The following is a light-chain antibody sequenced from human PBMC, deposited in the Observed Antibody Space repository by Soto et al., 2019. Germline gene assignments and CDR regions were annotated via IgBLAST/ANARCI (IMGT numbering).Light chain of an antibody. J-gene: IGKJ2*01. Sequence: EIVMTQSPATLSSSPGERVSLSCRASESLFGFLAWYQQKPGQAPRLLIYGVSTKATGVPARFSGSGSAADFTLTISIVQSDDSAFYYCQPYNDWPFVFGQGTELE. V-gene: IGKV3-15*01. CDR1: ESLFGF. CDR3: QPYNDWPFV. CDR2: GVS.